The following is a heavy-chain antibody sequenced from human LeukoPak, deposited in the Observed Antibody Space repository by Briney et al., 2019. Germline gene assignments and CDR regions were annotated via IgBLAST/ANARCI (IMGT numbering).Heavy chain of an antibody. D-gene: IGHD1-26*01. J-gene: IGHJ6*03. V-gene: IGHV4-39*07. CDR1: GGSISSSSYY. CDR3: ARGALRPGSYYYYMDV. CDR2: IYYSGST. Sequence: SETLSLTCTVSGGSISSSSYYWGWIRQPPGKGLEWIGSIYYSGSTYYNPSLKSRVTISVDTSKNQFSLKLSSVTAADTAVYYCARGALRPGSYYYYMDVWGKGTTVTVSS.